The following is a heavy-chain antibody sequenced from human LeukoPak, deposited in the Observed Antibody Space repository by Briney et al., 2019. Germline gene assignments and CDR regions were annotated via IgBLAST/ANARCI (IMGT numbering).Heavy chain of an antibody. CDR3: ATDYGGNSRDFDY. D-gene: IGHD4-23*01. CDR1: TYPISSGYY. J-gene: IGHJ4*02. V-gene: IGHV4-38-2*02. Sequence: SETLSLTCTVSTYPISSGYYWGWIRPAPGKGLEWIGSIYHSGSTYYNPSLKSRVTISVDTSKNQISLKVTSVTAADSAVYFCATDYGGNSRDFDYWGQGTLVTVSS. CDR2: IYHSGST.